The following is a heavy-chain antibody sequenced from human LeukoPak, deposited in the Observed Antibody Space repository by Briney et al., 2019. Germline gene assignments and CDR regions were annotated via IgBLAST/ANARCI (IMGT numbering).Heavy chain of an antibody. CDR2: INTNTGNP. J-gene: IGHJ4*02. CDR1: GYTFTHYA. CDR3: VTRDGVSSGFFNLDY. Sequence: GASVKVSCKASGYTFTHYAMNWVRQAPGQGLEWMGWINTNTGNPTYAQGFTGRFAFSLDTSVSTAYLQISSLKAEDTAVYYCVTRDGVSSGFFNLDYWGQGTLVTVSS. D-gene: IGHD3-22*01. V-gene: IGHV7-4-1*02.